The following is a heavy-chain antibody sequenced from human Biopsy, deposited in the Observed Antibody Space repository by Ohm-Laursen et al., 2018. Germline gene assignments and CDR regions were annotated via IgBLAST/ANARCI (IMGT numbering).Heavy chain of an antibody. CDR3: SRDPGYDFWSGSDPFDI. D-gene: IGHD3-3*01. J-gene: IGHJ3*02. Sequence: SVKVSCNASGYTFTAYGISWVRQAPGQGLEWMGWISTYNDDTNIAQKFQGRVSMTTDTSTRTAYMELKSLRSGDTAIYFCSRDPGYDFWSGSDPFDIWGQGTLVTVS. CDR1: GYTFTAYG. CDR2: ISTYNDDT. V-gene: IGHV1-18*04.